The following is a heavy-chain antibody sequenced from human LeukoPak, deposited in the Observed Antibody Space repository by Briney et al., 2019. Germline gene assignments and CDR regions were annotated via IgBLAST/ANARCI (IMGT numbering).Heavy chain of an antibody. V-gene: IGHV4-59*08. CDR1: GGSISSYY. D-gene: IGHD3-9*01. CDR2: IYYSGST. Sequence: SETLSLTCTGSGGSISSYYWSWIRQPPGKGLEWIGYIYYSGSTNYNPSLKSRVTISVDTSKNQFSLKLSAVTAADTAVYYCASATPDILTGYYKGPVGRFDYWGQGTLVTVSS. CDR3: ASATPDILTGYYKGPVGRFDY. J-gene: IGHJ4*02.